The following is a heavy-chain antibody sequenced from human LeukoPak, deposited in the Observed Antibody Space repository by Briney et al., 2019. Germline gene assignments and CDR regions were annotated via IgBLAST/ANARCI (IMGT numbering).Heavy chain of an antibody. D-gene: IGHD5-12*01. Sequence: SETLSLTCTVSGGSISSSSYYWGWIRQPPGKGLEWIGSIYSGSTYYNPSLKSRVTISVDTSKNQFSLKLSSVTAADTAVYYCARGGYDLLSDYWGQGTLVTVSS. CDR3: ARGGYDLLSDY. J-gene: IGHJ4*02. CDR2: IYSGST. V-gene: IGHV4-39*07. CDR1: GGSISSSSYY.